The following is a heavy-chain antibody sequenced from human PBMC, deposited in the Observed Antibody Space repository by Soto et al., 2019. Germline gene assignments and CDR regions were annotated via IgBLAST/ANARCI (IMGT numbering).Heavy chain of an antibody. Sequence: GGSLRLSCAASGFTFSSYAMLWVRPAPGQGLEWVALLSYAGRDKSYRDSVKGRFTISRDNAKNTLYLQMNNLRTEDTALYYCARQYPDYQYYFDHWGQGSLVTVSS. D-gene: IGHD4-17*01. CDR3: ARQYPDYQYYFDH. CDR1: GFTFSSYA. V-gene: IGHV3-30*03. J-gene: IGHJ4*02. CDR2: LSYAGRDK.